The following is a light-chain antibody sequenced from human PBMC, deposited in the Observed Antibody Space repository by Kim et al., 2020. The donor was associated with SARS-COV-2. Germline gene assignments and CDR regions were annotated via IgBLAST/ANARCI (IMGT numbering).Light chain of an antibody. CDR2: DAS. CDR1: QDVSTK. Sequence: VSPGERVTLSCRASQDVSTKLAWYHQKPGQGLRLLIQDASTRATALPARVSGSGSGTEFTLTISSLQSEDFGIYYCQQYKKWPRTFGQGTKVDIK. J-gene: IGKJ1*01. V-gene: IGKV3-15*01. CDR3: QQYKKWPRT.